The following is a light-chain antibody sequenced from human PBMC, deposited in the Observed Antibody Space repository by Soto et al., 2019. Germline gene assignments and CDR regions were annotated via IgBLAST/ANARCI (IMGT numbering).Light chain of an antibody. CDR2: GAS. CDR3: HQAGWSPFS. V-gene: IGKV3-20*01. J-gene: IGKJ4*02. CDR1: QSGSSSY. Sequence: EIVLTQSPGTLSLSPGERATLSCRASQSGSSSYLAWYQQQPGQAPRLLIYGASSRATGIPDRFSGSGSGTNYTLTISRLEPEDFAVYDCHQAGWSPFSCGGTTKVEFK.